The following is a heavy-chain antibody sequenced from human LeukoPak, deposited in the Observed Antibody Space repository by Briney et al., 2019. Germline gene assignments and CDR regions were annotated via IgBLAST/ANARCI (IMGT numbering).Heavy chain of an antibody. CDR2: ISAGGGGT. CDR3: ARDRCGGGSCHYYFDY. D-gene: IGHD2-15*01. V-gene: IGHV3-23*01. J-gene: IGHJ4*02. CDR1: GFTFGSHA. Sequence: GGSLRLSCATSGFTFGSHAMSWVRQAPGKGLEWVSSISAGGGGTSYADSVKGRITISRDNSKNTLYLQMNSLRADDTAVYFCARDRCGGGSCHYYFDYWGQGTLVTVSS.